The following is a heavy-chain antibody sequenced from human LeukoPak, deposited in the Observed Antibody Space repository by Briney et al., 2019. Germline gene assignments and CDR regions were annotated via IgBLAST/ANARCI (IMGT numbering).Heavy chain of an antibody. J-gene: IGHJ4*02. CDR1: GFTFSSYS. V-gene: IGHV3-21*06. CDR2: ISSSSSYI. Sequence: GGSLRLSCAASGFTFSSYSMNWVRQAPGKGLEWVSSISSSSSYIYYADSVKGRFTISRNNAKNSLYLQINSLRAEDTAVDYCARAYCSSTRCDYYFDSWGQGTLVTVSS. D-gene: IGHD2-2*01. CDR3: ARAYCSSTRCDYYFDS.